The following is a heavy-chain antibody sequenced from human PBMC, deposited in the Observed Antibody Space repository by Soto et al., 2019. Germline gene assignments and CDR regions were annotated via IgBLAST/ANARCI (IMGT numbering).Heavy chain of an antibody. CDR3: AALYYYDSSGYYGYFDY. D-gene: IGHD3-22*01. Sequence: QVQLVQSGAEVKKPGSSVKVSCKASGGTFSSYAISWVRQAPGQGLEWMGGIIPIFGTANYAQKFQGRVTITADESTSTAYMEPSSLRSEDTAVYYCAALYYYDSSGYYGYFDYWGQGTLVTVSS. V-gene: IGHV1-69*01. CDR1: GGTFSSYA. J-gene: IGHJ4*02. CDR2: IIPIFGTA.